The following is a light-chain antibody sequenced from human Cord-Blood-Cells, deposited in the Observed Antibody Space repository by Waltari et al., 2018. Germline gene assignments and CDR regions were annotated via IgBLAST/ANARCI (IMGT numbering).Light chain of an antibody. Sequence: QSALTQPASVSGSPGQSITIPCTGPSSDVGGYNSVSWYQQHPGKAPKLMIYEVSKRPSGVSNRFSGSKSGNTASLTISGLQAEDEADYYCSSYTSSSTVVFGGGTKLTVL. CDR3: SSYTSSSTVV. J-gene: IGLJ2*01. CDR1: SSDVGGYNS. V-gene: IGLV2-14*01. CDR2: EVS.